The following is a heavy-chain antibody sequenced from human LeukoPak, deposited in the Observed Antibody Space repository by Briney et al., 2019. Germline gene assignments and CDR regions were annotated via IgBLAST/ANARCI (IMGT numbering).Heavy chain of an antibody. CDR2: IIPIFGTA. Sequence: GASVKVSCKASGGTFSSYAISWVRQAPGQGLEWMGGIIPIFGTANYAQKFQGRVTITADESTSTAYMELSSLRSEDTAVYYCARDVQNPTRPYYYDSSGYFDYWGQGTLVTVSS. CDR3: ARDVQNPTRPYYYDSSGYFDY. CDR1: GGTFSSYA. J-gene: IGHJ4*02. V-gene: IGHV1-69*13. D-gene: IGHD3-22*01.